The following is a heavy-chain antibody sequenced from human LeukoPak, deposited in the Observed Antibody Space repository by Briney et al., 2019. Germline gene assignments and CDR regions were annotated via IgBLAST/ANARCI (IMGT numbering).Heavy chain of an antibody. CDR3: ARDVTSGWYGGS. Sequence: SETLSLTCAVSGGSISSSNWWSWVRQPPGKGLEWIGEIYHSGSTNYNPSLKSRVTISVDTSKNQFSLKLSSVTAADTAVYYCARDVTSGWYGGSWGQGTLVTVSS. CDR1: GGSISSSNW. J-gene: IGHJ5*02. D-gene: IGHD6-19*01. CDR2: IYHSGST. V-gene: IGHV4-4*02.